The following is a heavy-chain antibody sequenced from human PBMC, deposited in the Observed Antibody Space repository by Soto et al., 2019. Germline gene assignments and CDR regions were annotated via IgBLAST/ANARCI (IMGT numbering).Heavy chain of an antibody. Sequence: EVRMVESGGDLVQPGGSLRLSCAASGFTVSSNYMNWVRQTPGKGLEWVSVIYSGGATYYADSVKGRFTISRDSSKNTVYLQMSGLRAEYTAVYYCARGAYDYVCGSYRPSFFDYWGQGILVTVSS. V-gene: IGHV3-66*01. CDR2: IYSGGAT. CDR1: GFTVSSNY. D-gene: IGHD3-16*02. J-gene: IGHJ4*02. CDR3: ARGAYDYVCGSYRPSFFDY.